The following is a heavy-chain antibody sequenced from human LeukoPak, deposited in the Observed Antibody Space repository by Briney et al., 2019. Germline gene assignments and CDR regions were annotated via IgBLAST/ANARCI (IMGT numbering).Heavy chain of an antibody. CDR3: AKDQYYYDSSGYFHPGGDAFDI. CDR1: GSTFSSYA. Sequence: GGSLRLSCAASGSTFSSYAMSWVRQAPGKGLEWVSAISGSGGSTYYADSVKGRFTISRDNSKNTLYLQMNSLRAEDTAVYYCAKDQYYYDSSGYFHPGGDAFDIWGQGTMVTVSS. D-gene: IGHD3-22*01. V-gene: IGHV3-23*01. CDR2: ISGSGGST. J-gene: IGHJ3*02.